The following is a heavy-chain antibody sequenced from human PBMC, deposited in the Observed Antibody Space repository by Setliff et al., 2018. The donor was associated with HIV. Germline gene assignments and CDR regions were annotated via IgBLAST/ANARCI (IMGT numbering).Heavy chain of an antibody. V-gene: IGHV4-34*01. CDR1: GGSFSAYY. J-gene: IGHJ3*02. CDR3: ARHKRYCTDGICLSSIDHAFDI. Sequence: SETLSLTCAVYGGSFSAYYWSWIRQSPEMGLEWIAEISHTGSTKYNPSLGSRVTISLATSKNQFSLSLRSLSAADTAVYYCARHKRYCTDGICLSSIDHAFDIWGQGTMVTVSS. D-gene: IGHD2-8*01. CDR2: ISHTGST.